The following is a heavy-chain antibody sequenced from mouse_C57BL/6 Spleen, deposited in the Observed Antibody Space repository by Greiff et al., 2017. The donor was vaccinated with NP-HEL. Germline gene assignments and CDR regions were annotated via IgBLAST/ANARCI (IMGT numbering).Heavy chain of an antibody. Sequence: EVQLVESGGGLVKPGGSLKLSCAASGFTFGDYGMHWVRQAPEKGLEWVAYISSGSSTIYYADTVKGRFTISRDNAKNTLFLQMTSLRSEDTAMYYCARGPLHYYGSSGNYAMDYWGQGTSVTVSS. J-gene: IGHJ4*01. V-gene: IGHV5-17*01. CDR2: ISSGSSTI. CDR3: ARGPLHYYGSSGNYAMDY. CDR1: GFTFGDYG. D-gene: IGHD1-1*01.